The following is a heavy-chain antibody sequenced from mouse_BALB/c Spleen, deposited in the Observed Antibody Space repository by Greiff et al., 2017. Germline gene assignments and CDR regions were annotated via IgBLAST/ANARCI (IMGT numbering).Heavy chain of an antibody. V-gene: IGHV1-9*01. J-gene: IGHJ3*01. CDR2: ILPGSGST. CDR3: ARGEDYYGSSAGAY. CDR1: GYTFSSYW. Sequence: VQGVESGAELMKPGASVKISCKATGYTFSSYWIEWVKQRPGHGLEWIGEILPGSGSTNYNEKFKGKATFTADTSSNTAYMQLSSLTSEDSAVYYCARGEDYYGSSAGAYWGQGTLVTVSA. D-gene: IGHD1-1*01.